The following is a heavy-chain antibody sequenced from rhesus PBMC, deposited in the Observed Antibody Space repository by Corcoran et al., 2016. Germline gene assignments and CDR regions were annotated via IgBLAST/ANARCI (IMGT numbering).Heavy chain of an antibody. Sequence: EVQLVESGGGVVQPGGSLRLSCVASGFTFDDYAVGWVRQAPGKGLEWVFDLSWNSGKTGYADSVKGRFTISRDNDKNSLYLQMNRLRAEDTALYYCARESCSGIYCYAGTFDYWGQGVLVTVSS. D-gene: IGHD2-27*01. CDR1: GFTFDDYA. V-gene: IGHV3-78*01. CDR3: ARESCSGIYCYAGTFDY. CDR2: LSWNSGKT. J-gene: IGHJ4*01.